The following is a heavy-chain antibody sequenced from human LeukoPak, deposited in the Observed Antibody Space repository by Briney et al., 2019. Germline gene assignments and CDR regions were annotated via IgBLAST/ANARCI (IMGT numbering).Heavy chain of an antibody. CDR2: INAVNGAI. V-gene: IGHV3-48*01. Sequence: GGSLRLSCATSGFTLRYCQMNWVRQAPGKGLEWVSYINAVNGAIYYADSVKGRFTISGDIATNSVYLQMNSLRAEDTALYYCVRDGNRGYDMDVWGQGTAVTVSS. CDR1: GFTLRYCQ. CDR3: VRDGNRGYDMDV. D-gene: IGHD3-10*01. J-gene: IGHJ6*02.